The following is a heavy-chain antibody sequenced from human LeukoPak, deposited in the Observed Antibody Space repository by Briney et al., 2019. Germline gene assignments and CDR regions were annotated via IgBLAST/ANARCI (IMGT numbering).Heavy chain of an antibody. Sequence: GGSLRLSCAASESIVSSNYITWVRQAPGKGLEWVGNIKGDGSEKYYVDSVKGRFTISRDNAKNSLYLQMNSLRAEDTALYYCAKSGLNRFDYWGQGTLVTVSS. V-gene: IGHV3-7*03. CDR3: AKSGLNRFDY. D-gene: IGHD2-15*01. J-gene: IGHJ4*02. CDR2: IKGDGSEK. CDR1: ESIVSSNY.